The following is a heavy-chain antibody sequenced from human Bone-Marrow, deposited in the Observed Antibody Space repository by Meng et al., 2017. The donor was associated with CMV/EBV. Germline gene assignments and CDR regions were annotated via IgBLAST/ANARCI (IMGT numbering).Heavy chain of an antibody. J-gene: IGHJ3*02. CDR1: GYSISSGYY. CDR3: ARRGASVVVPAARWAFDI. Sequence: GSLRLSCTGSGYSISSGYYWGWIRQPPGKGLEWIGNVYHSGSTYYNPSLKSRVTISVDASKNQFSLKLSSVTAADTAVYYCARRGASVVVPAARWAFDIWGQGKMVTVSS. V-gene: IGHV4-38-2*02. D-gene: IGHD2-2*01. CDR2: VYHSGST.